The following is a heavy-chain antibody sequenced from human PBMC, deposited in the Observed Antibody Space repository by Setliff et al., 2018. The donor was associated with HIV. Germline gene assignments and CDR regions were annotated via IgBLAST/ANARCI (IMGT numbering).Heavy chain of an antibody. CDR3: ARDIGDWYETETEYFQH. CDR1: GYTFINYD. D-gene: IGHD2-21*02. V-gene: IGHV1-8*03. J-gene: IGHJ1*01. CDR2: MNPNSSNS. Sequence: ASVKGSCRTAGYTFINYDINCVRRATGQGLEWMGWMNPNSSNSGYAQKFQGRGTISRDTSASIAYMELKSLISEDTAVYYCARDIGDWYETETEYFQHWGQGTLVTVSS.